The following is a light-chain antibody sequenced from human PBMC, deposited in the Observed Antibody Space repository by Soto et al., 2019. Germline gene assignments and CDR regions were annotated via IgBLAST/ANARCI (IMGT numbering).Light chain of an antibody. CDR1: QTISYY. CDR3: QQSYSTPPT. V-gene: IGKV1-39*01. CDR2: AAS. Sequence: DVQLTQSTSSLSASVGDRVTITCRASQTISYYLNWYQQKPGKAPKLLIYAASSLQSGVPSRFSGSGSGTDFTLTISSLQPEDFATYYCQQSYSTPPTFGQGTRL. J-gene: IGKJ5*01.